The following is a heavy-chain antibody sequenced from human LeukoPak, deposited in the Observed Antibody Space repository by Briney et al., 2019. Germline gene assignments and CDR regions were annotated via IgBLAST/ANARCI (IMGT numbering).Heavy chain of an antibody. CDR1: GFTFSNAW. J-gene: IGHJ6*03. V-gene: IGHV3-15*01. D-gene: IGHD4-11*01. Sequence: PGRSLRLSCAASGFTFSNAWMSWVRQAPGKGLEWVGRIKSKTAGGTTDYAAPVKGRFTISRDDSKNTLYLQMNSLRAEDTAVYYCAKDRTHLYSNHILGGYYYYYYMDVWGKGTTVTVSS. CDR2: IKSKTAGGTT. CDR3: AKDRTHLYSNHILGGYYYYYYMDV.